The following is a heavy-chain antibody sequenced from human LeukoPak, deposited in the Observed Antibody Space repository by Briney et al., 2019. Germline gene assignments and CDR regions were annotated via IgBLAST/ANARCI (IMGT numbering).Heavy chain of an antibody. J-gene: IGHJ3*02. CDR1: GYTFTSYY. CDR3: ARDGLKTYYYDSSGSRVDAFDI. CDR2: INPSGGST. Sequence: ASVTVSCKASGYTFTSYYMHWVRQAPGQGLEWMGIINPSGGSTSYAQKFQGRVTMTRDTSTSTVYMELSSLRSEDTAVYYCARDGLKTYYYDSSGSRVDAFDIWGQGTMVTVSS. V-gene: IGHV1-46*01. D-gene: IGHD3-22*01.